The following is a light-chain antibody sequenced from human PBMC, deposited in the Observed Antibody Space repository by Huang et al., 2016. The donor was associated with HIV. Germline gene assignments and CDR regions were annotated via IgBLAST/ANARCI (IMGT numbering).Light chain of an antibody. V-gene: IGKV3-15*01. Sequence: EIVMTQSPATLAVSPGERATLSCRASQTVSSHLAWYQQKPGQAPSLLIYSASTRATGSPARFSGGGSGTEFTLTISSLQSEDFAVYDCQQYGNWPPWTFGQGTKVEIK. J-gene: IGKJ1*01. CDR1: QTVSSH. CDR3: QQYGNWPPWT. CDR2: SAS.